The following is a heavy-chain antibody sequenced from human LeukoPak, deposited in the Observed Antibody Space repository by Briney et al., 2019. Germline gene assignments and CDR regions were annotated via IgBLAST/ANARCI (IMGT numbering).Heavy chain of an antibody. V-gene: IGHV5-51*01. CDR2: FYPGDSDT. J-gene: IGHJ4*02. CDR3: ARRPAYCGGDCYFADY. CDR1: GYTFTSYW. Sequence: GASLKISCKGSGYTFTSYWIGWVRQIPGKGLEWMGIFYPGDSDTRYSPSFQGQVTISADKSISTAYLQWSSLKASDTAMYYCARRPAYCGGDCYFADYWGQGTLVTVSS. D-gene: IGHD2-21*01.